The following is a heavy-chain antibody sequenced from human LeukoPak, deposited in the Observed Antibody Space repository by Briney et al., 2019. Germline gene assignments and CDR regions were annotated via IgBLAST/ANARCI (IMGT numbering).Heavy chain of an antibody. Sequence: PGGSLRLSCAASGFIFSDYAMSWVRQAPGKGPEWVSTIRGSTGSTYYADTAKGRFTISRDNSKNTLYLQMNNLRVEDTAVFYCAKDAVADTRFYFDKWGQGTLVTVSS. CDR1: GFIFSDYA. D-gene: IGHD6-19*01. V-gene: IGHV3-23*01. CDR3: AKDAVADTRFYFDK. J-gene: IGHJ4*02. CDR2: IRGSTGST.